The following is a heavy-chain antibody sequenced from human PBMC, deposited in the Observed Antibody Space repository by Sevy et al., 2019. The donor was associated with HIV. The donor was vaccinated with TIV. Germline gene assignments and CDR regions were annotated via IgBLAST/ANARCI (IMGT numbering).Heavy chain of an antibody. J-gene: IGHJ3*02. V-gene: IGHV4-39*01. CDR3: ARREAVLRFLEWPPGAFDI. D-gene: IGHD3-3*01. Sequence: ETLSLTCTVSGGSISSSSYYWGWIRQPPGKGLESIGSIYYSGSTYYNPSLKSRVTISVDTSKNQFSLKLSSVTAADTAVYYCARREAVLRFLEWPPGAFDIWGQGTMVTVSS. CDR1: GGSISSSSYY. CDR2: IYYSGST.